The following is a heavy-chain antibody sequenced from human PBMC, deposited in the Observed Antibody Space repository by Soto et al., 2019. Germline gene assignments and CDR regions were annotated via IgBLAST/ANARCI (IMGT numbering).Heavy chain of an antibody. D-gene: IGHD3-10*01. CDR3: ARDERSYYGSGSYYNFDY. CDR1: GYTFTSYG. Sequence: ASVKVSCKASGYTFTSYGISWVRQAPGQGLEWMGWISAYNGNTNYAQKLQGRVTMTTDTSTSTAYMELRSLRSDDTAVYYCARDERSYYGSGSYYNFDYWGQGTLVTVSS. V-gene: IGHV1-18*01. J-gene: IGHJ4*02. CDR2: ISAYNGNT.